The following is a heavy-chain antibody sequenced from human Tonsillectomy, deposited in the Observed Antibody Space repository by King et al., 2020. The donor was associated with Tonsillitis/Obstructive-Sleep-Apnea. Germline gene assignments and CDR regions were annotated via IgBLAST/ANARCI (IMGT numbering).Heavy chain of an antibody. CDR3: ATLSGPDSSGYPNYYGMDV. CDR2: FDPEDGEK. J-gene: IGHJ6*02. V-gene: IGHV1-24*01. Sequence: QLVQSGAEVKKPGASVKVSCKVSGYTLTELSMHWVRQAPGKGLEWMGGFDPEDGEKIYAQKFQGRVTMTEDTSTDTAYMELSSLRSEDTAVYYCATLSGPDSSGYPNYYGMDVWGQGTTVTVSS. D-gene: IGHD3-22*01. CDR1: GYTLTELS.